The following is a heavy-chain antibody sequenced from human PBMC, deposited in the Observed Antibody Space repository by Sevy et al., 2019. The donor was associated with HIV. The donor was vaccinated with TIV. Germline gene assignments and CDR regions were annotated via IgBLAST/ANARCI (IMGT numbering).Heavy chain of an antibody. J-gene: IGHJ4*03. CDR3: ARRAFLGDYFES. CDR2: IYYSGNT. CDR1: SGSLGNYY. V-gene: IGHV4-59*12. D-gene: IGHD3-16*01. Sequence: SETLSLTCSVSSGSLGNYYWYWFRQTPGKGLEWLGLIYYSGNTNYNPSIKSRVTMSIDTSRNQFSLRLDSLTAADTAVYYCARRAFLGDYFESWGQGILVTVSS.